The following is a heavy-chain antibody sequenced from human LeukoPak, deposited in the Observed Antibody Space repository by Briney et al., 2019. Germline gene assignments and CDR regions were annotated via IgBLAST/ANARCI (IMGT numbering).Heavy chain of an antibody. CDR1: GGTFSSYA. V-gene: IGHV1-69*05. J-gene: IGHJ4*02. CDR2: IIPIFGTA. D-gene: IGHD3-22*01. Sequence: GASVKVSCKASGGTFSSYAISWVRQAPGQGLEWMGGIIPIFGTANYAQKFQGSVTITTDESTSTAYMELSSLRSEDTAVYYCARSNTYYYDSSGYYADYWGQGTLVTVSS. CDR3: ARSNTYYYDSSGYYADY.